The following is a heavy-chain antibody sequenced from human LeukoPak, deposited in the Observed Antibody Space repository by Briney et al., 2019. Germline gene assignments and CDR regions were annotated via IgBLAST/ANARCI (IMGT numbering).Heavy chain of an antibody. CDR1: GYSISSGYY. CDR2: SGST. Sequence: PSETLSLTCTVSGYSISSGYYWGWIRQPPGKGLEWIGSGSTYYNPSLKSRVTISVDTSKNQFSLKLSSVTAADTAVYYCAKSGYYAFDIWGQGTMVTVSS. D-gene: IGHD3-3*01. J-gene: IGHJ3*02. CDR3: AKSGYYAFDI. V-gene: IGHV4-38-2*02.